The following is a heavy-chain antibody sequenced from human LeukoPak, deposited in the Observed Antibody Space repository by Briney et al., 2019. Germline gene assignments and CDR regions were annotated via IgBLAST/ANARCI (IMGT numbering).Heavy chain of an antibody. CDR3: AKSAYYGSGSYPLDY. CDR1: GFTFSNYG. D-gene: IGHD3-10*01. J-gene: IGHJ4*02. V-gene: IGHV3-30*18. Sequence: TGRSLRLSCAASGFTFSNYGMQWVRQAPGKRLEWVAVISYDESNKYYADSVKGRFTASRDNSRNTLSLQMNSLRVEDTGVYYCAKSAYYGSGSYPLDYWGQGTLVTVSS. CDR2: ISYDESNK.